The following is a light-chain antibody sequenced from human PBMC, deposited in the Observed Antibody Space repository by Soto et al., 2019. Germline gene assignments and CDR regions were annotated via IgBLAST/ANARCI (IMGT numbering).Light chain of an antibody. J-gene: IGKJ4*01. CDR1: RSVSSN. Sequence: EIVLTQSPATLSVSPGENATLSCRASRSVSSNLAWYQQKPGQSPRLLIYFASTRATGVPARFSGSGSGTEFTLTISSLQSEDFAVYYCQQFKDWPPLTFGGGTKVEIK. V-gene: IGKV3-15*01. CDR3: QQFKDWPPLT. CDR2: FAS.